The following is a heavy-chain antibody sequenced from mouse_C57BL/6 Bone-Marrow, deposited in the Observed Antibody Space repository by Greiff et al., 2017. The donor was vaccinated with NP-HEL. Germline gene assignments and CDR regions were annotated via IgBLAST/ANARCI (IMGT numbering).Heavy chain of an antibody. CDR2: INPSTGGT. J-gene: IGHJ4*01. Sequence: EVQLQQSGPELVKPGASVKISCKASGYSFTGYYMNWVKQSPEKSLEWIGEINPSTGGTTYNQKFKAKATLTVDKSSSTAYMQLKSLTSEDSAVYYCARTITTVVATDYYAMDYWGQGTSVTVSS. CDR3: ARTITTVVATDYYAMDY. CDR1: GYSFTGYY. V-gene: IGHV1-42*01. D-gene: IGHD1-1*01.